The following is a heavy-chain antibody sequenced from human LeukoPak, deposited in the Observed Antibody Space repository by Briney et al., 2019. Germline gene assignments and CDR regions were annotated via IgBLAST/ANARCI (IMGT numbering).Heavy chain of an antibody. CDR2: ITTSGGIK. J-gene: IGHJ4*02. CDR1: GFXFSNYE. D-gene: IGHD6-19*01. Sequence: GGSLRLSCETSGFXFSNYEINWVRQAPGKGLEWVSYITTSGGIKSYADSVKGRFTISRDNAKNSVYLQINSLSAEDTAVYYCARDGVVDSSGWYVDYWGQGTLVTVSS. CDR3: ARDGVVDSSGWYVDY. V-gene: IGHV3-48*03.